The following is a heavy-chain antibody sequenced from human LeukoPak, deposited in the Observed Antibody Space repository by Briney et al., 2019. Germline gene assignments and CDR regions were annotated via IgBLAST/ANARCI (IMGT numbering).Heavy chain of an antibody. CDR2: ISSSSTTI. CDR3: ARMEYTNGGSGY. D-gene: IGHD6-6*01. CDR1: GFTFSSYS. Sequence: GGSLRLSCAASGFTFSSYSMNWVRQAPGKGLEWVSYISSSSTTIYYADSVKGRFTISRDNAKNSLYLQMESLRAEDTAVYYCARMEYTNGGSGYWGQGTLVTVSS. J-gene: IGHJ4*02. V-gene: IGHV3-48*01.